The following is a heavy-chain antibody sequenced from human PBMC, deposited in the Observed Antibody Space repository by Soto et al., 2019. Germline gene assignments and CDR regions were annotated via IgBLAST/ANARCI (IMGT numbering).Heavy chain of an antibody. CDR3: ARHARHSGGWYYFDC. J-gene: IGHJ4*02. V-gene: IGHV4-39*01. CDR2: IYHSGST. D-gene: IGHD6-19*01. Sequence: SETLSLTRTVSGGYISSSSYYWRWIRQPPGRGLEEIGNIYHSGSTFYSPSLKSRVTMSLDTSKDRFCLKLSSVTAADTAVYYCARHARHSGGWYYFDCWGQGTLVTVS. CDR1: GGYISSSSYY.